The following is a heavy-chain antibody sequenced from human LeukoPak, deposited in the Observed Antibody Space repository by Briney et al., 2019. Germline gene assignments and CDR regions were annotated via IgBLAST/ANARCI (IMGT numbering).Heavy chain of an antibody. CDR3: ARDRIAYSSSSGSY. J-gene: IGHJ4*02. Sequence: GGSLRLSCAASGFTFSSYSMNWVRQAPGKGLEWVSSISSSSSYIYYADSVKGRFTISRDSAKNSLYLQMNSLRAEDTAVYYCARDRIAYSSSSGSYWGQGTLVTVSS. V-gene: IGHV3-21*01. CDR1: GFTFSSYS. D-gene: IGHD6-6*01. CDR2: ISSSSSYI.